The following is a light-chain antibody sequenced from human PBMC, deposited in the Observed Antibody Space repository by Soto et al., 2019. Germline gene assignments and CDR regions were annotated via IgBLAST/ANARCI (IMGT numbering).Light chain of an antibody. CDR3: QQLKSFPIA. CDR2: GAS. J-gene: IGKJ3*01. Sequence: IQLTQSPSSLSASVGDRVTITCRASQGISSFLAWYQQKPGRAPKLLIYGASTLQSGVPSRFSGSGSGPDFTLPVRSLQPEDFATYYCQQLKSFPIAFGPGTKVEIK. CDR1: QGISSF. V-gene: IGKV1-9*01.